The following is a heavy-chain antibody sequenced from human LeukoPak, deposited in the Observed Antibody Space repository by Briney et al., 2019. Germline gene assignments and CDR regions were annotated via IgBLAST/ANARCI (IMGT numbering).Heavy chain of an antibody. CDR3: AKGGDYYGSGSSAA. CDR2: ISGSGGST. V-gene: IGHV3-23*01. CDR1: GFTFSSYA. J-gene: IGHJ5*02. Sequence: GGSLRLSCAASGFTFSSYAMSWVRQAPGKGLEWVSAISGSGGSTYYADSVKGRFTISRDNSKNTLYLQMNSLRAEDTAVYYCAKGGDYYGSGSSAAWGQGTLVTVSS. D-gene: IGHD3-10*01.